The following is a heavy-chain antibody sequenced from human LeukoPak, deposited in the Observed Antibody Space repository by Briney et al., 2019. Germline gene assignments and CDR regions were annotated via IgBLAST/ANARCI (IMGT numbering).Heavy chain of an antibody. Sequence: GGTLRLSCAASGFTFSSYGMSWVRQAPGKGLECVSAISGGGDFTKYADSVKGRFTISRDNSKSTLYLQTNSLRAEDTAVYYCAKRGPGSPESGKYYFDYWGQGTLVTVSS. V-gene: IGHV3-23*01. D-gene: IGHD3-10*01. CDR1: GFTFSSYG. J-gene: IGHJ4*02. CDR2: ISGGGDFT. CDR3: AKRGPGSPESGKYYFDY.